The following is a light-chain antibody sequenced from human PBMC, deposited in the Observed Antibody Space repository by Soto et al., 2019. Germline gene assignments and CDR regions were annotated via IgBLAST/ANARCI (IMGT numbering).Light chain of an antibody. CDR3: AAWDGSLYVYV. CDR2: TNN. Sequence: QSVLTQPPSASGTPGQRVTISCSGSSSSIGSNSVNWYQQLPRTAPKVLIYTNNQRPSGVPDRFSGSKSGTSASLAISGLQSEDEADYYCAAWDGSLYVYVFGTGTNVTVL. CDR1: SSSIGSNS. J-gene: IGLJ1*01. V-gene: IGLV1-44*01.